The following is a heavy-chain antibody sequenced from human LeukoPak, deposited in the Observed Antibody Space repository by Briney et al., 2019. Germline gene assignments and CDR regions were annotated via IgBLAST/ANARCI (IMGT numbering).Heavy chain of an antibody. CDR1: GGSFSGYY. CDR2: INHSGST. Sequence: PSETLSLTCAVYGGSFSGYYWSWIRQPPGKGLEWIGEINHSGSTNYNPSLKSRVTISVDTSKNQFSLKLSSVTAADTAVYYCARVIAAAGTGLFDYWGQGTLVTVSS. D-gene: IGHD6-13*01. V-gene: IGHV4-34*01. J-gene: IGHJ4*02. CDR3: ARVIAAAGTGLFDY.